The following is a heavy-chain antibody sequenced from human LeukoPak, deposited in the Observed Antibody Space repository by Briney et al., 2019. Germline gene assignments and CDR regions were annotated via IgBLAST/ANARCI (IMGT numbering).Heavy chain of an antibody. V-gene: IGHV3-30-3*01. D-gene: IGHD3-10*01. Sequence: GGSLRLSCDAFGFTFNIYTMTWVRQAPGKGLEWVAVISYDGSNKYYADSVKGRFTISRDNSKNTLYLQMNGLRADDTAVYYCLCYYASATFYWGQGTLVTVSS. CDR2: ISYDGSNK. J-gene: IGHJ4*02. CDR3: LCYYASATFY. CDR1: GFTFNIYT.